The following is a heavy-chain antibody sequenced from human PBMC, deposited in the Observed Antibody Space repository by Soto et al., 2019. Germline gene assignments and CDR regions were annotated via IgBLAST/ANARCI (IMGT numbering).Heavy chain of an antibody. J-gene: IGHJ3*01. Sequence: QVHLVQSGAEVKKPGSSVKVSCKYSGGTFRTESINWVRQAPGQGPEWMGGILPFFGTADYAPRFQGRVTITADGATTTAYMELRSLTSQDTALYFCARGQEYGGNSDAFDVWGQGTMVTVSS. V-gene: IGHV1-69*13. CDR1: GGTFRTES. CDR2: ILPFFGTA. D-gene: IGHD2-21*02. CDR3: ARGQEYGGNSDAFDV.